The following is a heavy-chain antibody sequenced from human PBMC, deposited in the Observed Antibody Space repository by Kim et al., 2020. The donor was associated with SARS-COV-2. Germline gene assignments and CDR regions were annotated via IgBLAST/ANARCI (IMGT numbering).Heavy chain of an antibody. D-gene: IGHD6-13*01. Sequence: GGSRRLSCAASGFTFSSYSMNWVRQAPGKGLEWVSSISSSSSYIYYADSVKGRFTISRDNAKNSLYLQMNSLRAEDTAVYYCARFRSSWHNTIHRRDYYYYMDVWGKGTTVTVSS. CDR1: GFTFSSYS. CDR2: ISSSSSYI. V-gene: IGHV3-21*01. CDR3: ARFRSSWHNTIHRRDYYYYMDV. J-gene: IGHJ6*03.